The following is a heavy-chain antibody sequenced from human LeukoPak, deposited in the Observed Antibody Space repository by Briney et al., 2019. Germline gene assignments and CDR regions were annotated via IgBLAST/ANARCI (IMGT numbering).Heavy chain of an antibody. CDR1: GGSISSSSYY. J-gene: IGHJ5*02. V-gene: IGHV4-39*01. Sequence: PSETLSLTCTVSGGSISSSSYYWGWIRQPPGKGLEWNSSINYSRSTYDNPSLKSRTTITENPNNNLFSLKLSAVTAADTAVYYCARRFRRYFANNWFDAWGQGTLVTVSS. CDR2: INYSRST. CDR3: ARRFRRYFANNWFDA. D-gene: IGHD3-9*01.